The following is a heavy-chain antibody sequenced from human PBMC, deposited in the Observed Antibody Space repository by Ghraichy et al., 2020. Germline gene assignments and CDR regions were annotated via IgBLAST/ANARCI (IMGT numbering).Heavy chain of an antibody. CDR2: ISPSGTYI. V-gene: IGHV3-21*01. CDR3: ARSYYYDSSGYYAGDGFDI. D-gene: IGHD3-22*01. CDR1: GFTFSSYS. Sequence: LSLTCAASGFTFSSYSINWVRQAPGKGLEWVSSISPSGTYIYSADSVKGRFTISRDSAKNSLYLQMSSLRAEDTAVYYCARSYYYDSSGYYAGDGFDIWGQGTMVTVSS. J-gene: IGHJ3*02.